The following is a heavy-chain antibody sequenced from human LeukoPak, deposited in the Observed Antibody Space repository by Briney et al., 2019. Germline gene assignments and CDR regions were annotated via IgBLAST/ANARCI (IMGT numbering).Heavy chain of an antibody. V-gene: IGHV1-8*01. J-gene: IGHJ6*03. Sequence: ASVKVSCKASGYTFTSYDINWVRQATGQGLGWMGWTNPNSGNTGYAQKFQGRVTMTRNTSISTAYMELSSLRSEDTAVYYCARAPVVPAASGHYYYYMDVWGKGTTVTVSS. CDR2: TNPNSGNT. CDR3: ARAPVVPAASGHYYYYMDV. CDR1: GYTFTSYD. D-gene: IGHD2-2*01.